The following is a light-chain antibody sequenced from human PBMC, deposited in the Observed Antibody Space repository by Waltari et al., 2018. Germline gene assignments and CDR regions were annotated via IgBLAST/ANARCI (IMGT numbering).Light chain of an antibody. Sequence: QSALTQPASVSGSPGQSITISCTGTSSDVGGYNLVSWYQQHPGKAPKLMIYEVSNCPSGVSNRFSCSKSGNTASLTISGLQAEDEADYYCCSYGGSSTPVVFGGGTKLTVL. CDR3: CSYGGSSTPVV. J-gene: IGLJ2*01. V-gene: IGLV2-23*02. CDR1: SSDVGGYNL. CDR2: EVS.